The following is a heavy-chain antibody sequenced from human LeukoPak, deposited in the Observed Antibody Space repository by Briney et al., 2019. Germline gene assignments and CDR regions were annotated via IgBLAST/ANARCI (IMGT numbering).Heavy chain of an antibody. CDR2: IYYSGST. Sequence: PSQTLSLTCTVSRGSISNGDYYWIWIRQPPGKGLEWIGYIYYSGSTYYNPSLKSRVTISVDTSKNQFSLKLSSVTAADTAVYYCARDIYYYYYMDVWGKGTTVTVSS. J-gene: IGHJ6*03. CDR1: RGSISNGDYY. CDR3: ARDIYYYYYMDV. V-gene: IGHV4-30-4*08.